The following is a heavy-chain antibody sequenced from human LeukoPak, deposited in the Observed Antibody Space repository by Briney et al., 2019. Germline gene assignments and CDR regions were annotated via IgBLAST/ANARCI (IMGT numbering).Heavy chain of an antibody. CDR2: ISAYNGNT. CDR1: GYTFTSYG. CDR3: ARSSAQWLVGGGLVDV. Sequence: ASVKVSCKASGYTFTSYGISWVRQAPGQGLEWMGWISAYNGNTNYAQKLQGRVTMTTDTSTSTAYMKLRSLRSDDTAVYYCARSSAQWLVGGGLVDVWGQGTTVTVSS. J-gene: IGHJ6*02. V-gene: IGHV1-18*01. D-gene: IGHD6-19*01.